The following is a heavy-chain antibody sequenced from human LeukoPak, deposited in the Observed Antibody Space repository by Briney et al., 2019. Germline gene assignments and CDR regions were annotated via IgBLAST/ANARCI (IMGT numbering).Heavy chain of an antibody. CDR1: GFTVSSNY. J-gene: IGHJ4*02. D-gene: IGHD6-19*01. CDR2: ISGSGDRT. V-gene: IGHV3-23*01. Sequence: GGSLRLSCAASGFTVSSNYMSWVRQAPGKGLEWVSGISGSGDRTHYADSVKGRFTISRDNSKNTLYLQMNSLRADDTAVYYCAKERSSGWPFDYWGQGTLVTVSS. CDR3: AKERSSGWPFDY.